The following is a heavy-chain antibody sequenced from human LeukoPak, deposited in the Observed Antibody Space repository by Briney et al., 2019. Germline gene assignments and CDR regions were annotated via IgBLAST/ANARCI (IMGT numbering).Heavy chain of an antibody. CDR1: GASISSNY. CDR2: VHYSGSS. J-gene: IGHJ3*02. Sequence: SETLSLTCSVSGASISSNYWTWIRQPPGKGLEWIGYVHYSGSSNYNPSLKSRVIISIDTSENQFSLKLRSVTAADTAVYYCASLGGYYESSNSSQLDAFDIWGQGTTVTVSS. D-gene: IGHD3-22*01. CDR3: ASLGGYYESSNSSQLDAFDI. V-gene: IGHV4-59*01.